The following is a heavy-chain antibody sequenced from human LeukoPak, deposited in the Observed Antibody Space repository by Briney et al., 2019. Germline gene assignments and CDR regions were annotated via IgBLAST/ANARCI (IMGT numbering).Heavy chain of an antibody. Sequence: SETLSLTCTVSGGSISSYYWSWIRQPPGKGLEWIGYIYYSGSTNYNPSLKSRVTISVDTSKNQFSLKLSSVTAADTAVYYCARGGNYYDSSPLDYWGQGTLVTVSS. D-gene: IGHD3-22*01. CDR2: IYYSGST. CDR1: GGSISSYY. CDR3: ARGGNYYDSSPLDY. J-gene: IGHJ4*02. V-gene: IGHV4-59*01.